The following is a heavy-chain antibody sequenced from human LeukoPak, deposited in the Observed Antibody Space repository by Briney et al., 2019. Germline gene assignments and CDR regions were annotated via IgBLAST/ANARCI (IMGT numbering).Heavy chain of an antibody. CDR2: ISDIGSI. D-gene: IGHD2/OR15-2a*01. Sequence: PSETLSLTCTVSGGSISSYYWSWIRQPPGKGLEWIAYISDIGSINYNPFLKSRVLISLDTSKNQFSLKLSSVTAADTAVYYCAGHHPRNTVDFWGQGTLVTVSS. CDR1: GGSISSYY. J-gene: IGHJ4*02. V-gene: IGHV4-59*08. CDR3: AGHHPRNTVDF.